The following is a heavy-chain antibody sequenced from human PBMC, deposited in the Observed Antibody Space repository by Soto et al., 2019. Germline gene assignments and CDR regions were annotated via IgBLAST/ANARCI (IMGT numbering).Heavy chain of an antibody. J-gene: IGHJ5*02. Sequence: GGSLRLSCAASGFTFSSYGMHWVRQAPGKGLEWVAVISYDGSNKYYADSVKGRFTISRDNSKNTLYLQMNSLRAEDTAVYYCAKDFTAWQQLVRWFDPWGQGTLVTVSS. CDR3: AKDFTAWQQLVRWFDP. CDR1: GFTFSSYG. V-gene: IGHV3-30*18. D-gene: IGHD6-13*01. CDR2: ISYDGSNK.